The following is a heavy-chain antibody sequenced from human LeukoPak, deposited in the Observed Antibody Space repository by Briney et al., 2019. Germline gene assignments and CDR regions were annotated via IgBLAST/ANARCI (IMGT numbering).Heavy chain of an antibody. V-gene: IGHV4-39*07. Sequence: SETLSLTCTVSGGSISSSFYYWGWIRQPPGKGLEWIGSIYYSGSTNYNPSLKSRVTMSVDTSNNQFSLKLSSVTAADTAVYYCARGHYGDYGGDHYWGQGTLVTVSS. D-gene: IGHD4-17*01. CDR1: GGSISSSFYY. J-gene: IGHJ4*02. CDR2: IYYSGST. CDR3: ARGHYGDYGGDHY.